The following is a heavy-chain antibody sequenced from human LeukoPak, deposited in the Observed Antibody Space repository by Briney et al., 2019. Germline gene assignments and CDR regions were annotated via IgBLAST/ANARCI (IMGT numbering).Heavy chain of an antibody. J-gene: IGHJ2*01. Sequence: GGSLRLSCAASGFPFSVYSMNWVRQAPGKGLEWVASISSSGDYIYSADSVKGRFTISRDNAKNSLYLQMTNLSAEDTAVYFCVRDLVRGVHPVFYFDLWGRGTLVTVSS. D-gene: IGHD3-10*01. V-gene: IGHV3-21*01. CDR3: VRDLVRGVHPVFYFDL. CDR2: ISSSGDYI. CDR1: GFPFSVYS.